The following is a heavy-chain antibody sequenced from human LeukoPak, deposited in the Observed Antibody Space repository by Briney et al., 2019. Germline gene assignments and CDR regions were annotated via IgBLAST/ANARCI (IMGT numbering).Heavy chain of an antibody. CDR1: GYTFTSYG. CDR3: ARDGSARVYGSGSYIIWPSLDY. V-gene: IGHV1-18*01. CDR2: ISAYNGNT. D-gene: IGHD3-10*01. J-gene: IGHJ4*02. Sequence: ASVKVSCKASGYTFTSYGISWVRQAPGQGLEWMGWISAYNGNTNYAQKLQGRVTMTTDTSTSTAYMELRSLRSDDTAVYYCARDGSARVYGSGSYIIWPSLDYWGQGTLVTVSS.